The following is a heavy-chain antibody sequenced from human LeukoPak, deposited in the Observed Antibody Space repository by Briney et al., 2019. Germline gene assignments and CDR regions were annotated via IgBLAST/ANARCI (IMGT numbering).Heavy chain of an antibody. Sequence: PGGSLRLSCAASGFIFNHHAMHWVRQAPGKGLEWLAVIWSDKSNKFYADSVRGRFTISRDDSRKTVYLQMEKMTAEDTAIYYCAKDAQRGFDYSNSLEYWGQGALVTVAS. CDR1: GFIFNHHA. D-gene: IGHD4-11*01. V-gene: IGHV3-33*06. CDR2: IWSDKSNK. CDR3: AKDAQRGFDYSNSLEY. J-gene: IGHJ4*02.